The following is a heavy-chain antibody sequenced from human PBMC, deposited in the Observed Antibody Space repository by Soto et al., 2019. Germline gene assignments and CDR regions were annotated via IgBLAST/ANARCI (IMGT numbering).Heavy chain of an antibody. Sequence: SETLSLTCAVSGGSFSGYYWSWVRKPPGKGLEWIGDINHTGGSNYNPSLKSRVMISVDTSKTQFSLNVTSVTAADTAVYYCAREVGYYSATRRNWYFDYCGQGTLVTVYS. D-gene: IGHD2-2*01. CDR3: AREVGYYSATRRNWYFDY. CDR1: GGSFSGYY. CDR2: INHTGGS. V-gene: IGHV4-34*01. J-gene: IGHJ4*02.